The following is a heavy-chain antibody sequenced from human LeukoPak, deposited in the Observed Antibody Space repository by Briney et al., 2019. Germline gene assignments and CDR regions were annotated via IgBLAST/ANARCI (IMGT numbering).Heavy chain of an antibody. D-gene: IGHD3-10*01. CDR1: GGSISSSKW. CDR2: IYHSGTT. Sequence: PSETLSLTCAVSGGSISSSKWWSWVRQSPGKGLEWIGEIYHSGTTHYNPSLKSRVTISVDKSKNQFSLNLSSVTAADTAVYYCARALWSDGYWGQGTLVTVSS. CDR3: ARALWSDGY. V-gene: IGHV4-4*02. J-gene: IGHJ4*02.